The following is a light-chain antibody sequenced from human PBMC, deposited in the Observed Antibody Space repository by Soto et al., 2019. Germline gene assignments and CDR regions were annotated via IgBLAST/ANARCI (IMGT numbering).Light chain of an antibody. CDR2: DVS. CDR1: SSDVGGYDF. Sequence: QSALTQPRSVSGSPGQSVTISCTGTSSDVGGYDFVSWHQHHPGKAPKVLIFDVSKRPSGVPDRFSGSKSGNTASLTIFGLQADDEADYYGSSSGDTYTVVFGGGTKLTVL. V-gene: IGLV2-11*01. J-gene: IGLJ3*02. CDR3: SSSGDTYTVV.